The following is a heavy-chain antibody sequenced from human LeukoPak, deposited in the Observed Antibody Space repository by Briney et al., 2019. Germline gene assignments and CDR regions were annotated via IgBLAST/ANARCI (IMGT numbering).Heavy chain of an antibody. Sequence: GGSLRLSCAASGFTFSSYAMSWVRQAPGKGLEWVSAISGSGGSTYYADSVKGRFTISRDNSKNTLYLQMNSLRAEDTAVYYCAKAFTPYYYDSSGYYFDYWGQGTLVTVSS. CDR1: GFTFSSYA. CDR3: AKAFTPYYYDSSGYYFDY. CDR2: ISGSGGST. J-gene: IGHJ4*02. D-gene: IGHD3-22*01. V-gene: IGHV3-23*01.